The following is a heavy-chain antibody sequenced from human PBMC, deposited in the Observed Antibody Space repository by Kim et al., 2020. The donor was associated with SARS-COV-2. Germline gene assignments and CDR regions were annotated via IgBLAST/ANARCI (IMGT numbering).Heavy chain of an antibody. Sequence: GGSLRLSCAASGFTFDDYAMHWVRQAPGKGLEWVSGISWNSGSIGYADSVKGRFTISRDNAKNSLYLQMNSLRAEDTALYYCAKGSGWYRRGQGTLVTVSS. CDR3: AKGSGWYR. J-gene: IGHJ4*02. V-gene: IGHV3-9*01. CDR2: ISWNSGSI. D-gene: IGHD6-19*01. CDR1: GFTFDDYA.